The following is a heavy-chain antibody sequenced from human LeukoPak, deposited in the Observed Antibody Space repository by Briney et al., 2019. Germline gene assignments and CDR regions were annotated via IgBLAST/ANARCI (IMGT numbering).Heavy chain of an antibody. CDR1: GGSISSGGYY. Sequence: SETLSLTCTVSGGSISSGGYYWSWIRQHPGKGLEWIGFIFYTGSTYYNPSLKGRVTISVDTSKTQFSLKLTSVTAADTAVYYCARYTSSYYGSGRYEVYWGQGTLVTVSS. J-gene: IGHJ4*02. CDR3: ARYTSSYYGSGRYEVY. D-gene: IGHD3-10*01. V-gene: IGHV4-31*03. CDR2: IFYTGST.